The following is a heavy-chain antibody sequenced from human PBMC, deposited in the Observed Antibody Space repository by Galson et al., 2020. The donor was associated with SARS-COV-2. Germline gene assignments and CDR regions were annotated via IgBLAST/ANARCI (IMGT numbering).Heavy chain of an antibody. V-gene: IGHV3-30*18. J-gene: IGHJ6*02. CDR3: AKDLTYYDFWSGYLTAPGGAPYYYYYGMDV. CDR1: GFTFSSYG. Sequence: TGGSLRLSCAASGFTFSSYGMHWVRQAPGKGLEWVAVISYDGSNKYYADSVKSRFTISRDNSKNTLYLQMNSLRAEDTAVYYCAKDLTYYDFWSGYLTAPGGAPYYYYYGMDVWGQGTTVTVSS. CDR2: ISYDGSNK. D-gene: IGHD3-3*01.